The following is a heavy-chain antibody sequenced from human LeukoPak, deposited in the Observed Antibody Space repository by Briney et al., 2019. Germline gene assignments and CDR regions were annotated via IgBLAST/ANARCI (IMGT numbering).Heavy chain of an antibody. J-gene: IGHJ3*02. Sequence: RPGGSLRLSCAASGFTFSSYWMHWVRQAPGKGLVWVSRINTDGSSTSYADSVKGRFTISRDNSKNTVYLQMNSLRAEDTAVYYCARDPFYGSAPGAFDIWGQGTMVTVSS. V-gene: IGHV3-74*01. CDR3: ARDPFYGSAPGAFDI. CDR2: INTDGSST. D-gene: IGHD3-10*01. CDR1: GFTFSSYW.